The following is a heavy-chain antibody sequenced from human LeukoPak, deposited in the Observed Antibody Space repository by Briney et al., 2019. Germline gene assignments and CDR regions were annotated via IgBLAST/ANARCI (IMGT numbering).Heavy chain of an antibody. J-gene: IGHJ4*02. V-gene: IGHV3-23*01. CDR3: AKDLQYSSSSFGY. CDR2: ISGSGGST. CDR1: GFTFSSYA. Sequence: GGSLRLSCVASGFTFSSYAMSWVRQAPGKGLEWVSAISGSGGSTYYADSVKGRFTVSRDNSKNTLYLQMNSLRAEDTAVYYCAKDLQYSSSSFGYWGQGTLVTVSS. D-gene: IGHD6-6*01.